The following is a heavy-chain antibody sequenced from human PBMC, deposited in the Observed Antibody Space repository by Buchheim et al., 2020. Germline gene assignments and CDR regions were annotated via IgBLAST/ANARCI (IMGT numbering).Heavy chain of an antibody. J-gene: IGHJ4*02. CDR2: IYPGDSDT. Sequence: EVQLVQSGAEVKKPGESLQISCKGSGYSFTSYWIGWVRQMPGKGLEWMGIIYPGDSDTRYSPSFQGQVTISVDKSINTAYPQWSSLEASHTAMYYCTRSSGAATTGEFDYWGQGTL. D-gene: IGHD2-15*01. CDR3: TRSSGAATTGEFDY. CDR1: GYSFTSYW. V-gene: IGHV5-51*03.